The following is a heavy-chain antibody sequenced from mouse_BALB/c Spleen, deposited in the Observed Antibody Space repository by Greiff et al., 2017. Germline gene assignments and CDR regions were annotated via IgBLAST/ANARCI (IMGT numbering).Heavy chain of an antibody. V-gene: IGHV5-17*02. D-gene: IGHD1-2*01. J-gene: IGHJ4*01. CDR1: GFTFSSFG. CDR3: ARYYGTWGYAMDY. Sequence: DVMLVESGGGLVQPGGSRKLSCAASGFTFSSFGMHWVRQAPEKGLEWVAYISSGSSTIYYADTVKGRFTISRDNPKNTLFLQMTSLRSEDTAMYYCARYYGTWGYAMDYWGQGTSVAVSS. CDR2: ISSGSSTI.